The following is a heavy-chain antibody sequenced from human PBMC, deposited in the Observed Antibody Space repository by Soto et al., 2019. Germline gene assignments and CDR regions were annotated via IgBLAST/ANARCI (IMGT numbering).Heavy chain of an antibody. Sequence: QLQLQESGPGLVRPSETLSLTCTVSGGSISSFAYYWSWIRQPPGKGLEWIGTVYYNENTYYNPSLKSRVTISVDTAKNQFSLNLRSVTAADTAIYFCARRERYYGSSGWFDPWGQGTLVTVSS. D-gene: IGHD3-10*01. J-gene: IGHJ5*02. CDR3: ARRERYYGSSGWFDP. CDR1: GGSISSFAYY. CDR2: VYYNENT. V-gene: IGHV4-39*01.